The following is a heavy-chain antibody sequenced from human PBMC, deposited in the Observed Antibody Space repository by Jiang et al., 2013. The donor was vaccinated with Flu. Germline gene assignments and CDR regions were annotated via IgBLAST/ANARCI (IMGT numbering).Heavy chain of an antibody. CDR3: ARLRGYGDYEGY. Sequence: GAEVKKPGESLTISCEGSGYNFNINWIAWVRQMPGKGLEWMGVIYPGDSDTRYSPSFQGQVTISVDKSISTAYLQWRFLKASDTAIYYCARLRGYGDYEGYWGQGTLVTVSS. J-gene: IGHJ4*02. CDR1: GYNFNINW. CDR2: IYPGDSDT. V-gene: IGHV5-51*03. D-gene: IGHD4-17*01.